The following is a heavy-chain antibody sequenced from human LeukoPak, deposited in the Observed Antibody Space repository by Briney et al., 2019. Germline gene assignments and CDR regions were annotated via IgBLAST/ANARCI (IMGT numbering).Heavy chain of an antibody. D-gene: IGHD3-22*01. CDR3: ATDNYDSSGYYYDY. CDR1: GYTLTELS. CDR2: FDAEDGEK. Sequence: ASVKVSCKVSGYTLTELSMHWVRQAPGKGLEWMGGFDAEDGEKIYAQKFQGRVTMTEDTSTDTAYMELSSLRSEDTAVYYCATDNYDSSGYYYDYWGQGTLVTVSS. J-gene: IGHJ4*02. V-gene: IGHV1-24*01.